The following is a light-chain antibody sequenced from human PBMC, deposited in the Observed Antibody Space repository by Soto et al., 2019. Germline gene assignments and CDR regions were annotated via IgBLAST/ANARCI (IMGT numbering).Light chain of an antibody. CDR2: GAS. V-gene: IGKV3-15*01. CDR3: QQYNNWPLT. CDR1: QSVSSD. J-gene: IGKJ4*01. Sequence: EIVLTQSPATLSVSPGDRATLSCRASQSVSSDLAWFQQKPGQAPRFLIYGASTRATGIPARFSGSGSGTESTLTISSLQSEEFAIYYCQQYNNWPLTFGGGTKVEIK.